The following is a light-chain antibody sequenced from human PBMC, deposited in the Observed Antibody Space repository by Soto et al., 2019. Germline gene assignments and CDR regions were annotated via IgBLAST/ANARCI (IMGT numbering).Light chain of an antibody. V-gene: IGKV3-15*01. Sequence: DIVLAQSPATLSLSPGERAILSCRASQSVSSNLAWYQQKPGQTPRLPIYGASTRATGIPASFSGSGSGTEFTLTISSLQSEDFAVYYCQQYNNWPLTFGGGTKVDI. CDR2: GAS. CDR3: QQYNNWPLT. CDR1: QSVSSN. J-gene: IGKJ4*01.